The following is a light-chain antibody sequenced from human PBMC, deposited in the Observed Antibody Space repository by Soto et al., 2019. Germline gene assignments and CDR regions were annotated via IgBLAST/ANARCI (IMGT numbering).Light chain of an antibody. J-gene: IGKJ2*02. CDR3: QQNNNWPRT. CDR1: QSIGVW. CDR2: GAS. Sequence: PGDRVTITCRASQSIGVWLAWYQQKPGTAPKLLIYGASTRATGIPARFSGSGSGTEFTLTISSLQSEDFAVYYCQQNNNWPRTFGQGTKLEIK. V-gene: IGKV3-15*01.